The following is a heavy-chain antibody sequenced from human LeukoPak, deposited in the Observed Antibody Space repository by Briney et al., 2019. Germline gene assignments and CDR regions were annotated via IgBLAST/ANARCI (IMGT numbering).Heavy chain of an antibody. CDR3: ARQRVGATEYYFDY. Sequence: GEPLKISCKGSGYSFTSYWIGWVRQMPGRGLEWMGIIYPGDSDTRYSPSFQGQVTISADKSISTAYLQWSSLKASDTAMYYCARQRVGATEYYFDYWGQGTLVPVSS. D-gene: IGHD1-26*01. CDR2: IYPGDSDT. CDR1: GYSFTSYW. J-gene: IGHJ4*02. V-gene: IGHV5-51*01.